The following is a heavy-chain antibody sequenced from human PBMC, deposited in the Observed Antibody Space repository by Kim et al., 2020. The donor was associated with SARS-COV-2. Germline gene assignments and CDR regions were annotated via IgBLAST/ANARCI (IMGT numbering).Heavy chain of an antibody. J-gene: IGHJ3*01. CDR3: AKANVFLWFGKFHDVAFDL. CDR1: GFTFNNFG. CDR2: ISYEGSKK. V-gene: IGHV3-30*18. D-gene: IGHD3-10*01. Sequence: GGSLRLSCAASGFTFNNFGMHWVRQAPGKGLEWVSVISYEGSKKHYADSVNGRFTISRDSVKNTMSLQMSGLTAEDTAVYYCAKANVFLWFGKFHDVAFDLWGQGPMVPVS.